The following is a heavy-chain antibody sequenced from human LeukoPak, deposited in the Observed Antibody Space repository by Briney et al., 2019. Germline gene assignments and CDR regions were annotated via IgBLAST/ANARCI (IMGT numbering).Heavy chain of an antibody. V-gene: IGHV1-46*01. Sequence: GASVKVSCKASGYTFTNYYLHWVRQAPGQGLEWMGIINPKSDSTNPAQKFQGRITMTGDTSTSTVYMELSSLRSEDTAVYYCASHWTGGGWYAAFDIWGQGTMVTVSS. J-gene: IGHJ3*02. D-gene: IGHD6-19*01. CDR3: ASHWTGGGWYAAFDI. CDR2: INPKSDST. CDR1: GYTFTNYY.